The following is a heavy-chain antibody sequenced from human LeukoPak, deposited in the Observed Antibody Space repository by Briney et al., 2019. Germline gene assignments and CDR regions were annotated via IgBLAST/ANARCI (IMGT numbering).Heavy chain of an antibody. Sequence: ASVKVSCKASGYTFTGYYMHWVRQAPGQGLEWMGWINPSGGTTTYPQKFQGRVTMTRDMSTSTVYMELSSLRSEDTAVYYCARASGGYRPTRHNWFDPWGQGTLVTVSS. CDR2: INPSGGTT. CDR3: ARASGGYRPTRHNWFDP. V-gene: IGHV1-46*01. D-gene: IGHD5-12*01. J-gene: IGHJ5*02. CDR1: GYTFTGYY.